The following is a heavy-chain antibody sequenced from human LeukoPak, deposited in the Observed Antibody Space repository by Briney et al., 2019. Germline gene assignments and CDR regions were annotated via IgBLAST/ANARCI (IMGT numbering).Heavy chain of an antibody. CDR1: GYTFTSYG. Sequence: ASVKVSCKASGYTFTSYGISWVRQAPGQGLEWMGGIIPIFGTANYAQKFQGRVTITADESTSTAYMELSSLRSEDTAVYYCARSGYEPPYYYYYMDVWGKGTTVTISS. D-gene: IGHD5-12*01. CDR2: IIPIFGTA. CDR3: ARSGYEPPYYYYYMDV. V-gene: IGHV1-69*13. J-gene: IGHJ6*03.